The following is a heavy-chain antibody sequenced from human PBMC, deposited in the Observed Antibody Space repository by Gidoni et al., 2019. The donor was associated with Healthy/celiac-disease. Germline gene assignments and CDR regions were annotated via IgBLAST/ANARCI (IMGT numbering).Heavy chain of an antibody. CDR1: GYTFTGYY. Sequence: QVQLVQSGAEVKKPGASVKVSCKASGYTFTGYYMPWVRQAPGQGLEWMGWINPNSGGTNYAQKFQGRVTMTRDTSISTAYMELSRLRSDDTAVYYCARDLYYGSGSIPGDYWGQGTLVTVSS. CDR2: INPNSGGT. V-gene: IGHV1-2*02. CDR3: ARDLYYGSGSIPGDY. D-gene: IGHD3-10*01. J-gene: IGHJ4*02.